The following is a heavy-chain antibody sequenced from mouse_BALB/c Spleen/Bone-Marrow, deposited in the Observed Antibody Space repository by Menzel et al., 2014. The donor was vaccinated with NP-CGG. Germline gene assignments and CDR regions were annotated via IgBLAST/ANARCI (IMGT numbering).Heavy chain of an antibody. CDR2: ISDGGSYT. V-gene: IGHV5-4*02. CDR1: GFTFSDYY. D-gene: IGHD2-4*01. J-gene: IGHJ4*01. Sequence: EVHLVESGGGLVKPGGSLKLSCAASGFTFSDYYMYWVRQTPEKRLEWVATISDGGSYTYYPDSVKGRFTISRDNAKNNLYLQMSRLKSEDTAMYYCARIYYDYDGGIYYYAMDYWGQGTSVTVSS. CDR3: ARIYYDYDGGIYYYAMDY.